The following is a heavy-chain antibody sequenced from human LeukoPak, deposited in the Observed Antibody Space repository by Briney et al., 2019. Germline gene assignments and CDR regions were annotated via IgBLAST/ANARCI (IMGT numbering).Heavy chain of an antibody. CDR2: INPNSGGT. D-gene: IGHD3-3*01. CDR1: GYTFTGYY. CDR3: ARVLYDFWSGYYN. J-gene: IGHJ4*02. Sequence: ASVKVSCKASGYTFTGYYMHWVRQAPGQGLEWMGWINPNSGGTNYAQKFQGRVTITRNTSISTAYMELSSLRSEDTAVYYCARVLYDFWSGYYNWGQGTLVTVSS. V-gene: IGHV1-2*02.